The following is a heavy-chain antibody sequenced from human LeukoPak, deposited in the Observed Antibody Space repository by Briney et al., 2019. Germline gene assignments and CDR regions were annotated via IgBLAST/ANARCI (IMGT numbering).Heavy chain of an antibody. Sequence: GASVKVSCKASGYTFTGYYIHWVRQAPGLGLEWMGWISPNSGGTSYAQQFQGRVTMTRDTSISTAYMELSRLRSDDTAVYYCARGATVDIVATINYWGQGTLVTVSS. J-gene: IGHJ4*02. V-gene: IGHV1-2*02. CDR3: ARGATVDIVATINY. CDR1: GYTFTGYY. CDR2: ISPNSGGT. D-gene: IGHD5-12*01.